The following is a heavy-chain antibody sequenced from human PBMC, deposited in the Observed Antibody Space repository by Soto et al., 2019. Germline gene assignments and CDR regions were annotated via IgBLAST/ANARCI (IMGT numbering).Heavy chain of an antibody. CDR2: IISKANSYAT. D-gene: IGHD2-21*02. V-gene: IGHV3-73*01. J-gene: IGHJ4*02. CDR3: TRHQASGGGDYHPPFDY. CDR1: GFTFVDAA. Sequence: VSLRLSCAASGFTFVDAAIHWVRQSSVKGLEWIGRIISKANSYATTYAASVKGRVTIFRDDSKKTAYLQMNSLKTEETAVYYCTRHQASGGGDYHPPFDYWGQGTLAPVSS.